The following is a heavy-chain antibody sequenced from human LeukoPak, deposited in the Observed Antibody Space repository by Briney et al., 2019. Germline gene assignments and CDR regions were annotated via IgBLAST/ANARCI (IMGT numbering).Heavy chain of an antibody. Sequence: SETLSLTCAVYGRSFSGYYWSWIRQPPGKGLEWIGEINHSGSTNYNPTLKSRVTISVDTSKNQFSLKLSSVTAADTAVYYCARERNLGYCSSTSCRGHMDVWGKGTTVTVSS. CDR1: GRSFSGYY. D-gene: IGHD2-2*01. V-gene: IGHV4-34*01. CDR3: ARERNLGYCSSTSCRGHMDV. J-gene: IGHJ6*03. CDR2: INHSGST.